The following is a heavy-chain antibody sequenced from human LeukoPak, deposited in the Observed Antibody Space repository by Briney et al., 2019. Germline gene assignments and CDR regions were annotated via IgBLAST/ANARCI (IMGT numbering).Heavy chain of an antibody. Sequence: GASVKVSCKASGYTFTSYGISWVRQAPGQGLEWMGWISAYNGNTNYAQKLQGRVTMTTDTSTSTAYMELRSLRSDDTAVYYCARTYSSSWYFQPHYYYYYMDVWGKGTTVTVSS. J-gene: IGHJ6*03. V-gene: IGHV1-18*01. D-gene: IGHD6-13*01. CDR3: ARTYSSSWYFQPHYYYYYMDV. CDR2: ISAYNGNT. CDR1: GYTFTSYG.